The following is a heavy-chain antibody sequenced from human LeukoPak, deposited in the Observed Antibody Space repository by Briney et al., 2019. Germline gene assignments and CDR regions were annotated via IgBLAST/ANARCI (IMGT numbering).Heavy chain of an antibody. CDR2: INYSGDS. CDR1: GGSFSSYY. CDR3: ARSDIGVYYDN. Sequence: SETLSLTCTVSGGSFSSYYWTWIRQPPGKGLEWVGYINYSGDSNHNPSLKSRVTITVDTDKNQSSLKLSTVSPTDTAAYLCARSDIGVYYDNWGERTLVTVSS. V-gene: IGHV4-59*08. D-gene: IGHD3-22*01. J-gene: IGHJ4*02.